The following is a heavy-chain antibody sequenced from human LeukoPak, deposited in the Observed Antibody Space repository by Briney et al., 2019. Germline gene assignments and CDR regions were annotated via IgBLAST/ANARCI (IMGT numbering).Heavy chain of an antibody. J-gene: IGHJ4*02. D-gene: IGHD2-2*01. CDR3: ASGPYDCSSTSCYDPFDY. CDR1: GGSFSGYY. CDR2: INHSGST. V-gene: IGHV4-34*01. Sequence: SETLSLTCAVYGGSFSGYYWSWIRQPPGKGLEWIGEINHSGSTNYNPSLKSRVTISVDTSKNPFSLRLSSVTAADTAVYYCASGPYDCSSTSCYDPFDYWGQGTLVTVSS.